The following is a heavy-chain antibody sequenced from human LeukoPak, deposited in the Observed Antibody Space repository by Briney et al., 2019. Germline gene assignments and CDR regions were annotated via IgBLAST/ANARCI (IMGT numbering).Heavy chain of an antibody. CDR1: GFIFSSYA. V-gene: IGHV3-23*01. CDR2: ISGSGGST. Sequence: PGGSLRLSCAASGFIFSSYAMSWVRQAPGKGLEWVSAISGSGGSTYYADSVKGRFTISRDNSKNTLYLQMNSLRAEDTAVYYCAKARLYYDFWSGYPPIDYWGQGTLVTVSS. D-gene: IGHD3-3*01. CDR3: AKARLYYDFWSGYPPIDY. J-gene: IGHJ4*02.